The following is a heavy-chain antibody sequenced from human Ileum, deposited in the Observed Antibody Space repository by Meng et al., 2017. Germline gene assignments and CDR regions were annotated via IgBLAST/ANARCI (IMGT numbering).Heavy chain of an antibody. J-gene: IGHJ4*02. CDR1: GFTFSAYS. CDR3: ARDRWSTATPYFDD. D-gene: IGHD6-6*01. V-gene: IGHV3-21*01. CDR2: ISSGSTHI. Sequence: GESLKISCAASGFTFSAYSMAWVRQAPGKGLEWVSIISSGSTHIYYADSVKGRFTISRDNAKNSLYLQMNSLRAEDTAVYYCARDRWSTATPYFDDWGQGTLVTVSS.